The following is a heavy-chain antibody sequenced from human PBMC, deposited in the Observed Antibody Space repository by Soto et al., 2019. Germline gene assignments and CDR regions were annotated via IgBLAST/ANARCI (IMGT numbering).Heavy chain of an antibody. CDR2: PRNKANSYTT. CDR3: ARINYDYIWGSYRYWGYFDY. J-gene: IGHJ4*02. Sequence: EVQLVESGGGLVQPGGSLRLSCAASGFTFSDHYMDWVRQAPGKGLEWVGRPRNKANSYTTEYAASVKGRFTISRDDSKNSLYLQMNSLKTEDTAVYYCARINYDYIWGSYRYWGYFDYWGQGTLVTVSS. D-gene: IGHD3-16*02. V-gene: IGHV3-72*01. CDR1: GFTFSDHY.